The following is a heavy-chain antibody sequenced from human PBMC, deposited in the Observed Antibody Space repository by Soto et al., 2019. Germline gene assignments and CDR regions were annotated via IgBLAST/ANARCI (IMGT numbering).Heavy chain of an antibody. CDR2: NSGSGGST. CDR3: AKPYRYGDYDYY. V-gene: IGHV3-23*01. CDR1: GFTFSSYA. Sequence: GGSLRLSCAASGFTFSSYAMSWVRQAPGKGLEWVSANSGSGGSTYYADTVKGRFTISRDNSKNTLYQQMNSLRAEVTAVYYCAKPYRYGDYDYYWGQGTLVTVSS. D-gene: IGHD4-17*01. J-gene: IGHJ4*02.